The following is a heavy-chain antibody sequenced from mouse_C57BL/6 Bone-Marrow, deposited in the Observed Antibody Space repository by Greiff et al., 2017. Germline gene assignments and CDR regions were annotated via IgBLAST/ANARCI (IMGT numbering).Heavy chain of an antibody. D-gene: IGHD1-1*01. CDR1: GYSFTDYN. Sequence: VHVKQSGPELVKPGASVTISCKASGYSFTDYNMNWVKQSNGKSLEWIGVMNPNYGTTSYNKKLKGKSTLTVDQSSSTAYMQLNSLTSEDSAVYYSAREGSYWYCDVWGTGTTVTVSS. CDR2: MNPNYGTT. V-gene: IGHV1-39*01. J-gene: IGHJ1*03. CDR3: AREGSYWYCDV.